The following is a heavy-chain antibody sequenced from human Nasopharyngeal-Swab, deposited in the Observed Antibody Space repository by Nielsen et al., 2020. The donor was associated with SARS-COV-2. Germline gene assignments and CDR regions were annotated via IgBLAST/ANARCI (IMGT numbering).Heavy chain of an antibody. Sequence: ETLSLTCAASGFTFSSYSMNWVRQAPGKGLEWVSSISSSSSYIYYADSVKGRFTISRDNAKNSLYLQMNSLRAEDTAVYYCARADEKTIFGVVTPDYWGQGTLVTVSS. CDR3: ARADEKTIFGVVTPDY. J-gene: IGHJ4*02. CDR2: ISSSSSYI. CDR1: GFTFSSYS. V-gene: IGHV3-21*01. D-gene: IGHD3-3*01.